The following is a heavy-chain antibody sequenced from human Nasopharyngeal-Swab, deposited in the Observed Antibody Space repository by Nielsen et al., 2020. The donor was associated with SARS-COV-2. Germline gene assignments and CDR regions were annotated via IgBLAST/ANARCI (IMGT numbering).Heavy chain of an antibody. V-gene: IGHV4-39*01. CDR2: IDYSGST. J-gene: IGHJ6*03. D-gene: IGHD1-1*01. CDR3: AGEATEDRYNYYYMDV. CDR1: DGSLSSSNYN. Sequence: SETLSLPCIVSDGSLSSSNYNWGWIRQPPGKGLEWIGSIDYSGSTYCNPSLKSRVIISVDTSKNQLSLKLSSVTAADTAVYYCAGEATEDRYNYYYMDVWGKGTTVIVSS.